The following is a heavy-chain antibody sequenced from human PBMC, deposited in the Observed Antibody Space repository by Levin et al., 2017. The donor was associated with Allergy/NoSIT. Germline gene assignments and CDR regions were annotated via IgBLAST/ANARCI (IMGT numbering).Heavy chain of an antibody. Sequence: GGSLRLSCAASGFTFSSYSMNWVRQAPGKGLEWVSSISSSSSYIYYADSLNGRFTISRDNAKNSLYLQMNSLRAEDTAVYYCARGGRTNYYYYMDVWGKGTTVTVSS. D-gene: IGHD1-7*01. CDR3: ARGGRTNYYYYMDV. CDR2: ISSSSSYI. CDR1: GFTFSSYS. J-gene: IGHJ6*03. V-gene: IGHV3-21*01.